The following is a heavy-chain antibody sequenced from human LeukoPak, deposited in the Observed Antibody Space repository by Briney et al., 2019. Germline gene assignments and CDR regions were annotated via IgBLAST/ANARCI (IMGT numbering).Heavy chain of an antibody. CDR1: GFTFSGYW. J-gene: IGHJ4*02. V-gene: IGHV3-7*01. CDR3: ARDRDFYVADN. D-gene: IGHD2-21*02. Sequence: PGGSLRLSCVASGFTFSGYWMSWVRQAPGKGLEWVANIMKDGSTKKYVDSVKGRFTISRDNAKNSLYLQMNSLRVEDTAVYYCARDRDFYVADNWGQGTQLIVSS. CDR2: IMKDGSTK.